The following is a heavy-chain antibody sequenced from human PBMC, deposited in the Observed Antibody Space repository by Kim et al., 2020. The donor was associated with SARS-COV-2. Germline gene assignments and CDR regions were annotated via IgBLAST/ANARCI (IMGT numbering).Heavy chain of an antibody. CDR1: GGSFSGYY. CDR2: INHSGST. Sequence: SETLSLTCAVYGGSFSGYYWSWIRQPPGKGLEWIGEINHSGSTNYNPSLKSRVTISVDTSKNQFSLKLSSVTAADTAVYYCARGVVQWLRLEYFQHWGQGTLVTVSS. J-gene: IGHJ1*01. CDR3: ARGVVQWLRLEYFQH. V-gene: IGHV4-34*01. D-gene: IGHD5-12*01.